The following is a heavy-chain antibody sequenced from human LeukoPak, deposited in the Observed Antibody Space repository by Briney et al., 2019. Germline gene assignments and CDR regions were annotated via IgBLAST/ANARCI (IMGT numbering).Heavy chain of an antibody. J-gene: IGHJ4*02. CDR2: ISSYNGNT. Sequence: SVKLSCKASGYTFTSWGIRWVRQAPGQGLEWMVWISSYNGNTNYAQKLQGRVTMTTDTSTSTAYMELRSLRSDDTAVYYCARDTTSSGWLNWGQGTLVTVSS. CDR1: GYTFTSWG. V-gene: IGHV1-18*01. D-gene: IGHD6-19*01. CDR3: ARDTTSSGWLN.